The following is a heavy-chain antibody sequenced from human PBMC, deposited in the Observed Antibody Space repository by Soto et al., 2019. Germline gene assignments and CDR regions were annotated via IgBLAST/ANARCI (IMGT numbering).Heavy chain of an antibody. J-gene: IGHJ4*02. CDR1: GFTFNSYS. CDR2: INRSSSYI. Sequence: EVQLVESGGGLVKPGGSLRLSCAASGFTFNSYSMNWVRQAPGKGLEWVSSINRSSSYIYYADSVKGRFTISRDNAKNSLYLQMNSRRAEDTAVYYCARGITMVRGGPYFDYWGQGTLVTVSS. V-gene: IGHV3-21*01. CDR3: ARGITMVRGGPYFDY. D-gene: IGHD3-10*01.